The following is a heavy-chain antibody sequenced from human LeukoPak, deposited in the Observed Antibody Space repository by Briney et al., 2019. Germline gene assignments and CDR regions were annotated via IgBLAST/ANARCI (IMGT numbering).Heavy chain of an antibody. CDR1: GGSISSSNW. D-gene: IGHD6-19*01. CDR3: ARQPPQYSSPAYYYMDV. V-gene: IGHV4-4*02. CDR2: IYHSGST. Sequence: PSGTLSLTCAVSGGSISSSNWWSWVRQPPGKGLEWIGEIYHSGSTNYNPSLKSRVTIPVDKSKNQFSLKLSSVTAADTAVYYCARQPPQYSSPAYYYMDVWGKGTTVTVSS. J-gene: IGHJ6*03.